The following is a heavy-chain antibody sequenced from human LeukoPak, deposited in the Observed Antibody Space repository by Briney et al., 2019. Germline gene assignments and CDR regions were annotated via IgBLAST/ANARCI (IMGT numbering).Heavy chain of an antibody. CDR2: IYYSGST. V-gene: IGHV4-59*01. J-gene: IGHJ4*02. Sequence: PSETLSLTCTVSGDSISNYYWSWIRQPPGKGLEWIGYIYYSGSTNYNPSLKSRVTISVDTSKNQFFLKLNSVTAADTAVYYCARGPNRYSSGWYYFDNWGQGTLVTVSS. CDR1: GDSISNYY. D-gene: IGHD6-19*01. CDR3: ARGPNRYSSGWYYFDN.